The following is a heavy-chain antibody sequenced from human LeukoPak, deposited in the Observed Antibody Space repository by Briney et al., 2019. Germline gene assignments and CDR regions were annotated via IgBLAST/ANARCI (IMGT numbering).Heavy chain of an antibody. CDR3: ARGMGATTQSLFDQ. CDR1: GFTFSSYD. D-gene: IGHD1-26*01. V-gene: IGHV3-13*04. Sequence: GGSLRLSCAASGFTFSSYDMHWVRQATGKGLERVSGIGTGGDTYYPGSVKGRFTISRENAKNSLYLQMNSLRAGDTAVYYCARGMGATTQSLFDQWGQGTLVTVSS. CDR2: IGTGGDT. J-gene: IGHJ4*02.